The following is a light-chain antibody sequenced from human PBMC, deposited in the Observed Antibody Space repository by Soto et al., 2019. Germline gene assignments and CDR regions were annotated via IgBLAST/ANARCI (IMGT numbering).Light chain of an antibody. CDR3: QQYGTPLFT. Sequence: IVLTQSPGTLSLSPGERANLSCGASQSVTNNFLAWYQQKPGQAPRLLIYGASSRATGVPDRFSGSGSGTDFTLTISRLEPGDFAVYYCQQYGTPLFTFGPVTKVDIK. J-gene: IGKJ3*01. V-gene: IGKV3-20*01. CDR1: QSVTNNF. CDR2: GAS.